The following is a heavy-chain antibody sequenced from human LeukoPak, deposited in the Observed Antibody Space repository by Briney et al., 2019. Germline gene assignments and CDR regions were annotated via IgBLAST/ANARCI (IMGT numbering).Heavy chain of an antibody. Sequence: PGGSLRLSCAASGFTFDDYAMHWVRQAPGKGLEWVSGISWNSGSIGYADSVKGRFTISRDNAKNSLYLQMNSLRAEDTALYYCAKGLYYYDCSGYYSPFDYWGQGTVLTVSS. CDR1: GFTFDDYA. V-gene: IGHV3-9*01. CDR3: AKGLYYYDCSGYYSPFDY. D-gene: IGHD3-22*01. CDR2: ISWNSGSI. J-gene: IGHJ4*02.